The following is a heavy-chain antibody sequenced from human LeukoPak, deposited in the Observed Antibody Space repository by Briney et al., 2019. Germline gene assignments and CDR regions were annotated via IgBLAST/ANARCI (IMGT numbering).Heavy chain of an antibody. CDR3: ARARYVSAWYAFDI. Sequence: SETLSLTCTVSGGSVSSYYWSWIRQPPGKGLEWIGYIYYTGSGNNSPSLKSRVTMSVDTPKNQFSLRLNSVTAADTAVYYCARARYVSAWYAFDIWGQGTMVTVSS. V-gene: IGHV4-59*02. CDR2: IYYTGSG. D-gene: IGHD6-19*01. J-gene: IGHJ3*02. CDR1: GGSVSSYY.